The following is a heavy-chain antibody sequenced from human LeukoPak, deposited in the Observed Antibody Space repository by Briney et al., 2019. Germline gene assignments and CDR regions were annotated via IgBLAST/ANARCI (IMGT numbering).Heavy chain of an antibody. D-gene: IGHD4-17*01. V-gene: IGHV4-34*01. CDR3: ARVTTVTRGVYYYYMDV. CDR1: GGSFSGYY. Sequence: SETLSLTCAVYGGSFSGYYWSWIRQPPGKGLEWIGEINHSGSTNYNPSLKSRVTISVDTSKNQFSLKLSSVTAADTAVYYCARVTTVTRGVYYYYMDVWGKGTTVTVSS. J-gene: IGHJ6*03. CDR2: INHSGST.